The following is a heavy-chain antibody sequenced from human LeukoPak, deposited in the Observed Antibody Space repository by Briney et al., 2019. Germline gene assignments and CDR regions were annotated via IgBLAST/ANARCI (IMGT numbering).Heavy chain of an antibody. CDR3: ARLRGLYSDTNRYQTALDC. V-gene: IGHV3-21*01. CDR1: GFTFSSYE. Sequence: GGSLRLSCAASGFTFSSYEMNWVRQAPGKGLEWVSSISSSSSYIYYADSVKGRFTISRDNAKNSLYLQMNSLRAEDTAVYYCARLRGLYSDTNRYQTALDCWGQGTLVTVSS. J-gene: IGHJ4*02. D-gene: IGHD1-26*01. CDR2: ISSSSSYI.